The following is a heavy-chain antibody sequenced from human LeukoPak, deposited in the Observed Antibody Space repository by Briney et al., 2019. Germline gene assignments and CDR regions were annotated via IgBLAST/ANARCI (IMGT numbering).Heavy chain of an antibody. CDR2: ITSGSSSI. CDR3: ARDIYASGGYYSEPFDY. J-gene: IGHJ4*02. D-gene: IGHD3-22*01. Sequence: GGSLRLSCAASGFTFNTYSMNWVRQAPGKGLEWVSYITSGSSSIYYADSVKGRFTISRDNAKNSLYLQMNSLRAEDTAVYYCARDIYASGGYYSEPFDYWGQGTLVTVSS. CDR1: GFTFNTYS. V-gene: IGHV3-48*01.